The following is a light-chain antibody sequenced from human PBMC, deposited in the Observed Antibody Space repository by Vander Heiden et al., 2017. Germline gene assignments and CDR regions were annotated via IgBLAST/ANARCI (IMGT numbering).Light chain of an antibody. CDR1: QGISSY. CDR3: QQLNNYPFT. CDR2: AAS. Sequence: DIQLTQSPSFLSASVGHRVTITCRASQGISSYFAWYQQKPGKAPKLLIYAASTLQSGVPSRFSGSGSGTEVTLTISSLQPEDFATYYCQQLNNYPFTFGPGTKVDIK. V-gene: IGKV1-9*01. J-gene: IGKJ3*01.